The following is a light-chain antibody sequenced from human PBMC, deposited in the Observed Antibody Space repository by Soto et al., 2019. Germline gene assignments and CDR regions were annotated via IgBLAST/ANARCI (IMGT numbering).Light chain of an antibody. CDR1: STDVGIYNY. V-gene: IGLV2-14*01. CDR3: SSYTTSRTYV. CDR2: EVS. J-gene: IGLJ1*01. Sequence: QSALTQPASVSGSPGQSITISCTGTSTDVGIYNYVSWYQQHPGKAPKVMNYEVSNRPSGVSNRFSGSKSGDTASLTISGLQAEDEADYYCSSYTTSRTYVFGTGTKLTVL.